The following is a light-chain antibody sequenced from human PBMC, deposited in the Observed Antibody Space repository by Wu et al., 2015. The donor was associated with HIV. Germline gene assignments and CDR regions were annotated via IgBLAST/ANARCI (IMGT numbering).Light chain of an antibody. J-gene: IGKJ4*01. CDR2: AAS. CDR3: QQYGSSPAP. V-gene: IGKV3-20*01. Sequence: EIVLTQSPGTLSVSPGERATLSCRASQSISSGFLAWYQQRPGQAPRLVIFAASSRATGIPDRFSGSGSGTNFSLTISRLEPEDFGVYYCQQYGSSPAPFGGGTKVEIK. CDR1: QSISSGF.